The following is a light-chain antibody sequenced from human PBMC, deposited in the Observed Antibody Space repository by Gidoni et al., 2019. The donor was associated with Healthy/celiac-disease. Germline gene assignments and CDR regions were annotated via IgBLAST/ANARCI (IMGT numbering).Light chain of an antibody. CDR3: QQRSNWLLT. Sequence: EIVLTQSPATLSLSPGERATLSCRSSQSVRSYLAWYQQTPGQAPRLLIYDASNRATGIPARFSGSRSGTDFTLTISSLEPEDFAVYYCQQRSNWLLTFGGGTKVEIK. J-gene: IGKJ4*01. CDR2: DAS. V-gene: IGKV3-11*01. CDR1: QSVRSY.